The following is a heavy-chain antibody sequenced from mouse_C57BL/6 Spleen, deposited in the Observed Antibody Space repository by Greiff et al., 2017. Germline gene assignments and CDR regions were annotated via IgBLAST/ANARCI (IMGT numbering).Heavy chain of an antibody. CDR2: IDPDTGGT. CDR3: TREGNYGFAY. Sequence: VQVVESGAELVRPGASVTLSCKASGYTFTDYEMHWVKQTPVHGLEWIGAIDPDTGGTAYNQKFKGKAILTADKSSSTAYMELRSLTSDDSAVYYCTREGNYGFAYWGQGTLVTVSA. CDR1: GYTFTDYE. D-gene: IGHD1-1*01. V-gene: IGHV1-15*01. J-gene: IGHJ3*01.